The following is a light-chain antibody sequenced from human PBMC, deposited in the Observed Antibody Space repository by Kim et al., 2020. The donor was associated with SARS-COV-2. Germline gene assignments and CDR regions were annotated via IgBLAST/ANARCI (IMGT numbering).Light chain of an antibody. V-gene: IGLV1-51*01. CDR3: GTWDNGLSAVV. CDR2: DNN. Sequence: GQKVTVSCSGSRSNIGDNYDSWYQQFPGTVPKPLIYDNNKRPSGIPDRFSGSKSGTSATLGITGLQTGDEADFYCGTWDNGLSAVVFGGGTQLTVL. J-gene: IGLJ2*01. CDR1: RSNIGDNY.